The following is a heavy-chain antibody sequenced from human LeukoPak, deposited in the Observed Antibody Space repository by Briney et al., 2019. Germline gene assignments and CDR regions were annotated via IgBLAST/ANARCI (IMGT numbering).Heavy chain of an antibody. D-gene: IGHD5-24*01. J-gene: IGHJ3*02. CDR3: TEMNDRDAFRI. V-gene: IGHV3-15*01. Sequence: PGGSLRLSCAASGFTFSNAWMSWIRQAPGKGLEWVGLIKNKADGGTTEDAAPVKGRFTISRDDSRDTLYLQMNSLKTEDTAMYYCTEMNDRDAFRIWGQGTMVAVSS. CDR2: IKNKADGGTT. CDR1: GFTFSNAW.